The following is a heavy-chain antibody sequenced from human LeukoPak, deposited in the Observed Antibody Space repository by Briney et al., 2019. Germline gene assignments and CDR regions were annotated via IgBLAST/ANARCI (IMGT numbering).Heavy chain of an antibody. V-gene: IGHV4-38-2*02. CDR1: GYSISSGYY. J-gene: IGHJ4*02. CDR3: ARVVASTSIDS. D-gene: IGHD2-15*01. Sequence: SETLSLTCTVSGYSISSGYYWGWIRQPPGKGLEWIGSIFHSGDVYYNPSLKSRVTLSVDPSKNRFSLKLTSVTAADTAIYYCARVVASTSIDSWGQGTLVTVSS. CDR2: IFHSGDV.